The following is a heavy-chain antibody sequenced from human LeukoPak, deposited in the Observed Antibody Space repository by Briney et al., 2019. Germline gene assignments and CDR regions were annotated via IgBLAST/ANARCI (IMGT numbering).Heavy chain of an antibody. Sequence: VASVKVSCKASGGTFSSYAITWVRQAPGQGLEWMGWISVYNGNTNYAQKLQDRVTMTTDTSTSTAYMELRSLRSDDTAVYYCARGGNTNQPDYWGQGTLVTVSS. D-gene: IGHD1-14*01. CDR2: ISVYNGNT. CDR3: ARGGNTNQPDY. J-gene: IGHJ4*02. CDR1: GGTFSSYA. V-gene: IGHV1-18*01.